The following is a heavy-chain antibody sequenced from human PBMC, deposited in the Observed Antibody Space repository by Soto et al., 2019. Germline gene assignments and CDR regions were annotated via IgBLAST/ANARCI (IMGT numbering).Heavy chain of an antibody. CDR1: GFTFSAYG. Sequence: GGSLSLSCVASGFTFSAYGIHWVRQAPGKGLEWVGVVSSDGQTKYYADALKGRFTISRDNSKNTMYLQMASLRPEDTAVYYCAKEIEVAGDLDYWGHGTLVTVSS. V-gene: IGHV3-30*18. CDR3: AKEIEVAGDLDY. J-gene: IGHJ4*01. CDR2: VSSDGQTK. D-gene: IGHD6-19*01.